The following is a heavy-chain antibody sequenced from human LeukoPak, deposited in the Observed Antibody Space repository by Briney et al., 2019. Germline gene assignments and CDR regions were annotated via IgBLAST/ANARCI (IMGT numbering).Heavy chain of an antibody. CDR1: GLTFDDYT. D-gene: IGHD6-19*01. CDR3: ARGSIAVALDY. V-gene: IGHV3-43*01. Sequence: GGSLRLSCAASGLTFDDYTMHWVRQAPGKGLEWVSPISWDGGSTYYADSVKGRFTISRDNSKNSLYLQMNSLRTEDTALYYCARGSIAVALDYWGQGTLVTVSS. J-gene: IGHJ4*02. CDR2: ISWDGGST.